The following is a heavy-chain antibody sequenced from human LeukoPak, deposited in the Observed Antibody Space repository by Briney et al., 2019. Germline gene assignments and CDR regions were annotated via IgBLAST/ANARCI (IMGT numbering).Heavy chain of an antibody. CDR1: GYSISSGYY. V-gene: IGHV4-38-2*01. CDR3: ARRYSNSYFDY. CDR2: VYQSGIT. J-gene: IGHJ4*02. D-gene: IGHD4-11*01. Sequence: SETLSLTCAVSGYSISSGYYWGWIRQPPRKALEWIGNVYQSGITYYNASLKSRVTISVDTSKNQFSLKLNSVTAADTAVYYCARRYSNSYFDYWGQGTLVTVSS.